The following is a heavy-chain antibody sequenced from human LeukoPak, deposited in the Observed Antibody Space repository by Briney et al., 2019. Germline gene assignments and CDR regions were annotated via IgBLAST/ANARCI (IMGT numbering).Heavy chain of an antibody. V-gene: IGHV3-7*01. J-gene: IGHJ4*02. D-gene: IGHD5-18*01. CDR2: IKKDGSEK. Sequence: PGGTLRLSCSASGFTFTTYGMNWVRQAPGKGLEWVANIKKDGSEKYYVDSVKGRFTISRDNAKTSLYLQMNSLRAEDTAVYYCARDLSGVTGYTYGRGIDYWGQGTLVTVSS. CDR1: GFTFTTYG. CDR3: ARDLSGVTGYTYGRGIDY.